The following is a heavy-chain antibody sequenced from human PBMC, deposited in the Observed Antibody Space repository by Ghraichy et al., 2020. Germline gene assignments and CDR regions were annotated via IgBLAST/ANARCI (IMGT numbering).Heavy chain of an antibody. CDR3: ARDFTKLRYCSGGNCYPGY. Sequence: ASVKVSCKTSGYTFIDYYIHWVRQAPGQWLEWMGWINPNSGGTNFAQKLQGRVTMTRDTSISTAYMELSSLRSDDTAIYYCARDFTKLRYCSGGNCYPGYWGQGTLVTVSS. CDR2: INPNSGGT. D-gene: IGHD2-15*01. V-gene: IGHV1-2*02. CDR1: GYTFIDYY. J-gene: IGHJ4*02.